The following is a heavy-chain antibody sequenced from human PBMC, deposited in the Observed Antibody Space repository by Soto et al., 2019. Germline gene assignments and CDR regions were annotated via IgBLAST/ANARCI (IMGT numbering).Heavy chain of an antibody. CDR2: MYYSGSS. Sequence: SETLSLTCTVSGGSVSSGSHHWSWIRQPPGKGLEWIGYMYYSGSSNYNPSLKSRASISRDTTRNQFSLKLNSLTAADTATYYCARVAKQIASANGYYYYAMDVWGQGTTVTVSS. D-gene: IGHD2-8*01. J-gene: IGHJ6*02. CDR1: GGSVSSGSHH. CDR3: ARVAKQIASANGYYYYAMDV. V-gene: IGHV4-61*01.